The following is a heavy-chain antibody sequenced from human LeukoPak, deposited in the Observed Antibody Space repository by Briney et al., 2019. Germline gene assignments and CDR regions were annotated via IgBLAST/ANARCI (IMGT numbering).Heavy chain of an antibody. Sequence: GASVKVSCKASGGTFSNYAISWVRQAPGQGLEWMGRIIPILGIANYAQKFQGRVTITADKSTSTAYMELSSLRSEDTAVYYCARTEYYYDSSGYGGHWGQGTLVTVSS. CDR3: ARTEYYYDSSGYGGH. CDR2: IIPILGIA. J-gene: IGHJ4*02. CDR1: GGTFSNYA. V-gene: IGHV1-69*04. D-gene: IGHD3-22*01.